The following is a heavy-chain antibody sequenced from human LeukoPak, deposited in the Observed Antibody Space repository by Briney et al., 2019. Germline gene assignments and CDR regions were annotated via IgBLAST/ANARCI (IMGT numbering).Heavy chain of an antibody. J-gene: IGHJ4*02. CDR3: ARAKLAVAGTPFDY. V-gene: IGHV1-69*05. CDR2: IIPIFGTA. D-gene: IGHD6-19*01. CDR1: GYTFTSYD. Sequence: SVKVCCKASGYTFTSYDINWVRPAPGQGLEWMGRIIPIFGTANYAQKFQGRVTITTDESTSTAYMELSSLRSEDTAVYYCARAKLAVAGTPFDYWGQGTLVTVSS.